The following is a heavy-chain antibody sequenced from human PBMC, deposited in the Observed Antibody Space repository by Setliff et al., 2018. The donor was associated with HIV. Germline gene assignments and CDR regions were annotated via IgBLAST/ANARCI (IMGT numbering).Heavy chain of an antibody. CDR3: ARYGHGVGATALDAFDI. J-gene: IGHJ3*02. Sequence: SETLSLTCTVSGGSINSYYWNWIRQSPGKGLEWIGYIYYSGSTYSNPSLESRVSISIETSKNQFSLKVSSVTAADTAVYYCARYGHGVGATALDAFDIWGQGTMVTVSS. V-gene: IGHV4-59*12. CDR1: GGSINSYY. CDR2: IYYSGST. D-gene: IGHD1-26*01.